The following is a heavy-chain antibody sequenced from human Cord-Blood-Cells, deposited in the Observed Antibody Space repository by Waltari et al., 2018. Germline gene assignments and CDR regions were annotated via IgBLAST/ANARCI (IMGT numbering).Heavy chain of an antibody. CDR1: GGSISSYY. V-gene: IGHV4-59*01. J-gene: IGHJ6*03. CDR2: IYYSGST. Sequence: QVQLQESGPGLVKPSETLSLTCTVSGGSISSYYWSWFRQPQGQALEWIGYIYYSGSTNYNPSLKSRVTISVDTSKNQFSLKLSSVTAADTAVYYCASGSYCSSTSCYYYYYYYMDVWGKGTTVTVSS. D-gene: IGHD2-2*01. CDR3: ASGSYCSSTSCYYYYYYYMDV.